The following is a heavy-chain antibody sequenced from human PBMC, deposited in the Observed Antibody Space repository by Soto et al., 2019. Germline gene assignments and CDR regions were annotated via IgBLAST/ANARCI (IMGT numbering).Heavy chain of an antibody. CDR2: ISGSGSAI. D-gene: IGHD6-13*01. Sequence: KPVGSLRLSCAASGFTFSDYYMSWIRQAPGKGLEWVSYISGSGSAIYYADSVKGRFTISRDNAKNSLFLQMNSLRAEDTAVYYCAKDGRSSSWYTEDWFDPWGQGTLVTVSS. V-gene: IGHV3-11*01. CDR3: AKDGRSSSWYTEDWFDP. CDR1: GFTFSDYY. J-gene: IGHJ5*02.